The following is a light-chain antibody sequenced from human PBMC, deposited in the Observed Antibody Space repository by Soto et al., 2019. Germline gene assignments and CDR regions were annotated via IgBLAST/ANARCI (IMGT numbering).Light chain of an antibody. CDR2: WAS. J-gene: IGKJ1*01. CDR1: RSVLYKSNNKNH. CDR3: QQYNSYSWT. V-gene: IGKV4-1*01. Sequence: DTVMTQSPDSLSVSVVCRSNVNSECSRSVLYKSNNKNHLAWYQQKPGQPPQLIIYWASTRESGVPERFGGSGSGTEFTLTISSLQPDDFAIYYCQQYNSYSWTFGQGTKVDIK.